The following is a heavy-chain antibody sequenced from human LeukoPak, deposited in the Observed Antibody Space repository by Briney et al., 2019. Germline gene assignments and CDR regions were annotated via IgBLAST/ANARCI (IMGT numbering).Heavy chain of an antibody. CDR2: IYPGDCDT. V-gene: IGHV5-51*01. CDR1: GYSFTSYW. CDR3: ARQRGYCSSTSCYAENWFDP. J-gene: IGHJ5*02. Sequence: GESLKISCKGSGYSFTSYWIGLVRQMPGKGLEWMGIIYPGDCDTRYSPSFQGQVTISADKSISTAYLQWSSLKASDTAMYYCARQRGYCSSTSCYAENWFDPWGQGTLVTVSS. D-gene: IGHD2-2*01.